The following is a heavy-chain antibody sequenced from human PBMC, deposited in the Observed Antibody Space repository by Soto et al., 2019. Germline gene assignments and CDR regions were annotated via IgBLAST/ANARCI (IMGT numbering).Heavy chain of an antibody. CDR3: ARVERGTATTVVDAFDI. Sequence: PSETLSLTCTVSGGSIRSYYWSWIRQPPGKGLEWIGEMSHSGGTHFNPSLKSRVIISVDTSKNQFSLKMSSVTAADTALYYCARVERGTATTVVDAFDIWGPGTMVTVSS. CDR1: GGSIRSYY. CDR2: MSHSGGT. V-gene: IGHV4-59*04. D-gene: IGHD1-1*01. J-gene: IGHJ3*02.